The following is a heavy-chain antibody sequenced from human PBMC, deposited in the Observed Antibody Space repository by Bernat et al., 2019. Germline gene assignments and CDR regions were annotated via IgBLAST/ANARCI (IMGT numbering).Heavy chain of an antibody. CDR2: ISGSGGSA. J-gene: IGHJ4*02. Sequence: VQLVESGGGVVQPGTSLRLSCAASGFPFSAYGMVWVRQPPGKGLEWVSAISGSGGSAYYADSVKGRFSISRDNSKNTLYLQMNSLRVEDTALYYCAKEKRILTGAAGTDFWGQGTRVTVSS. CDR3: AKEKRILTGAAGTDF. D-gene: IGHD6-13*01. V-gene: IGHV3-23*04. CDR1: GFPFSAYG.